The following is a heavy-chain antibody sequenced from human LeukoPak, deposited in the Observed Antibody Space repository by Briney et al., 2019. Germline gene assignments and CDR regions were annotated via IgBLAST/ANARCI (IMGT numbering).Heavy chain of an antibody. CDR1: GFTSSSYA. Sequence: GGSLRLSCAASGFTSSSYAMHWVRQAPGKGLEWVAVISYDGSNKYYADSVKGRFTISRDNAKNSLYLQMNSLRAEDTAVYYCARASGYSYGPDAFDIWGQGTMVTVSS. CDR2: ISYDGSNK. J-gene: IGHJ3*02. CDR3: ARASGYSYGPDAFDI. V-gene: IGHV3-30-3*01. D-gene: IGHD5-18*01.